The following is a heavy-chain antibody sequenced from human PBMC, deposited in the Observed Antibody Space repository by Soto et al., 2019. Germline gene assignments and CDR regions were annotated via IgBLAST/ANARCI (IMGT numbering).Heavy chain of an antibody. Sequence: QVQLVESGGGVVQPGRSLRLSCAASGFTFSGYGMHWVRQAPGKGLEWVAGISYDGSNKYYADSVKGRFTISRDKSKNMLYLQMNSLRAEDTAVYYCAKDDLGSSGCFDYWGQGTLVTVSS. J-gene: IGHJ4*02. V-gene: IGHV3-30*18. CDR3: AKDDLGSSGCFDY. CDR1: GFTFSGYG. D-gene: IGHD6-19*01. CDR2: ISYDGSNK.